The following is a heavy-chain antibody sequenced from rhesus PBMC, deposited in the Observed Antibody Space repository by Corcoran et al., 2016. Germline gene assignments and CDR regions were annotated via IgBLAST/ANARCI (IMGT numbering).Heavy chain of an antibody. V-gene: IGHV4-99*01. CDR3: ASHSSGRPFDY. J-gene: IGHJ4*01. CDR1: GYSISSGYY. Sequence: QVQLQESGPGLVKPSETLSLTCAVSGYSISSGYYWGSIRPPPGKGLEYIGYISGRSGSTYYNPSLKSRVTISKDTSKNQFSLKLSSVTAADTAMYYCASHSSGRPFDYWGQGVLVTVSS. D-gene: IGHD2-21*01. CDR2: ISGRSGST.